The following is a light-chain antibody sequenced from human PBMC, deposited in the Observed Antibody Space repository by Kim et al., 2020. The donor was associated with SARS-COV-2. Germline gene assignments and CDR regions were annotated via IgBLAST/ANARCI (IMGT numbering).Light chain of an antibody. J-gene: IGKJ2*01. CDR3: KHGLGWTYT. V-gene: IGKV2-30*02. CDR1: RSLVHSNGNTY. CDR2: EVS. Sequence: DIVMTQSPLSLPVTLGQPASISCRSRRSLVHSNGNTYLTWFQQRPGQSPRRLIYEVSKRDSGVPDRFSGSGSGSDFTLKISRVEAEDVGIYNCKHGLGWTYTFGQGTKLEIK.